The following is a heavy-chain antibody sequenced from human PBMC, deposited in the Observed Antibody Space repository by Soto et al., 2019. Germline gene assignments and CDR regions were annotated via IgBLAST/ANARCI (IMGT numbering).Heavy chain of an antibody. CDR2: ISRSSENI. CDR1: GFSFRDHS. D-gene: IGHD2-21*02. J-gene: IGHJ4*01. Sequence: PGGSLRLSCVGSGFSFRDHSMNWVRQPPGKGLQWISYISRSSENIYYADSVKGRFTVSRDNAKNTLFLQMNSVRDDDSAIYYCARLRKGSVVTGWGQGSLVTVSS. CDR3: ARLRKGSVVTG. V-gene: IGHV3-48*02.